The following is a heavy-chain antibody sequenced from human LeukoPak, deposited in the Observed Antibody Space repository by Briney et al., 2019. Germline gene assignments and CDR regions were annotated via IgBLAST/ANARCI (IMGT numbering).Heavy chain of an antibody. V-gene: IGHV3-48*03. CDR3: ARVYGDYNYYGMDV. J-gene: IGHJ6*04. CDR2: ISRGGSPI. CDR1: GFTFSSYA. Sequence: GGSLRLSCAASGFTFSSYAMNWVRQAPGKGLEWVSYISRGGSPIYYADSVKGRFTISRDNAKNSLYLQMNSLRAEDTAVYYCARVYGDYNYYGMDVWGKGTTVTVSS. D-gene: IGHD4-17*01.